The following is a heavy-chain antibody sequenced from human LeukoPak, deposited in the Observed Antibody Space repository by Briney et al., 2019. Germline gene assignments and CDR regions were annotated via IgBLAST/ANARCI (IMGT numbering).Heavy chain of an antibody. CDR1: GFTFDDYT. Sequence: GGSLRLACAASGFTFDDYTMHWVRQSPGKGLEWLSVISWDGGSAHYADSVEGRFTISRDNSKNSLYLQMNSLRSDDTALYYCATGGSGSAFFYWGQGTLVTVSS. CDR3: ATGGSGSAFFY. J-gene: IGHJ4*02. CDR2: ISWDGGSA. D-gene: IGHD1-26*01. V-gene: IGHV3-43*01.